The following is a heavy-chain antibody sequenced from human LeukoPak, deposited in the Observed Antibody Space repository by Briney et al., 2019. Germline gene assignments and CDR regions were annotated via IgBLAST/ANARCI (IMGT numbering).Heavy chain of an antibody. CDR2: IYYSGTT. Sequence: SETLSLTCTVSGGSISSYYWSWIRQPPGKGLEWIGYIYYSGTTYYNPSLKSRVTISMDTSKNQFSLKLNSVTAADTAVYYCARAGDYGIKDWGQGTLVTVSS. D-gene: IGHD4-17*01. J-gene: IGHJ4*02. CDR3: ARAGDYGIKD. V-gene: IGHV4-59*01. CDR1: GGSISSYY.